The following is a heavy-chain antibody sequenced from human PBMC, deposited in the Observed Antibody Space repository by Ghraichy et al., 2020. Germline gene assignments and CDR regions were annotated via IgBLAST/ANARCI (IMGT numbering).Heavy chain of an antibody. CDR3: ARSLVATNDYFDY. CDR2: ITSSGSNI. Sequence: GGSLRLSCAASGFTFSYYYMSWIRQAPGKGLEWVSYITSSGSNIYYADSMKGRFTISRDNAKNSLYLQMNSLRADDTAVYYCARSLVATNDYFDYWGQGTLVTVSS. CDR1: GFTFSYYY. J-gene: IGHJ4*02. V-gene: IGHV3-11*01. D-gene: IGHD5-12*01.